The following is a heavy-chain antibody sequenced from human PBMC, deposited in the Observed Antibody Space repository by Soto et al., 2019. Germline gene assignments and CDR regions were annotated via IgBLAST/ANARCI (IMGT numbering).Heavy chain of an antibody. CDR2: ISWEGGSI. Sequence: EVQLVESGGDLVQPGRSLRPSCAASGFNFDDYAMHWVRQVPGKGLEWVSGISWEGGSIGYADSVKGRFTISRDNAKNSLYLEMNSLRSEDTALYYCAKDHDEDFGYDLDYFNPWGQGTLVTVSS. CDR1: GFNFDDYA. V-gene: IGHV3-9*01. D-gene: IGHD5-12*01. CDR3: AKDHDEDFGYDLDYFNP. J-gene: IGHJ5*02.